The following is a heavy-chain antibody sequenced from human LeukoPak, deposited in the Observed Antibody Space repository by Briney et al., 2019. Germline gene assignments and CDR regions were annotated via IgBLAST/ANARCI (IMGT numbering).Heavy chain of an antibody. CDR2: ISGRGGST. J-gene: IGHJ3*02. V-gene: IGHV3-23*01. Sequence: PGGSLRLSWAASGFTFSSYAMSWVRQAPGKGLEWVSAISGRGGSTYYADSVKGRFTISRDNSKNTLYLHMNTLRAEDKAVYYCAKDWGGEEDAFDIWGQGTMVTVSS. CDR1: GFTFSSYA. CDR3: AKDWGGEEDAFDI. D-gene: IGHD3-10*01.